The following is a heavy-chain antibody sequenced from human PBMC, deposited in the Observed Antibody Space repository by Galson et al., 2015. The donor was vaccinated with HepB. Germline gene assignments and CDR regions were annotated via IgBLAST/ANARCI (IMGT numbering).Heavy chain of an antibody. J-gene: IGHJ4*02. CDR3: AKDHDSSGYPGYFDY. D-gene: IGHD3-22*01. Sequence: SLRLSCAASGFTFSSYGMHWVRQAPGKGLEWVAVISYDGSNKYYADSVKGRFTISRDNCKNTLYLQMNSLRAEDTAVYYCAKDHDSSGYPGYFDYWGQGTLVTVSS. V-gene: IGHV3-30*18. CDR1: GFTFSSYG. CDR2: ISYDGSNK.